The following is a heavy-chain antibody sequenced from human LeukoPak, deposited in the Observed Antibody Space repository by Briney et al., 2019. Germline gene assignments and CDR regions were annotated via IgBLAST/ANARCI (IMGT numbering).Heavy chain of an antibody. Sequence: ASVKVSCKASGYTFITYYIHWVRQAPGQGLEWMGIINPNGGTTSYAQKFHGRVTMTRDTSTSTVYMELSSLRSDDTAMYYCARESPPNWFDPRGQGTLVTVSS. V-gene: IGHV1-46*01. CDR1: GYTFITYY. CDR3: ARESPPNWFDP. CDR2: INPNGGTT. J-gene: IGHJ5*02.